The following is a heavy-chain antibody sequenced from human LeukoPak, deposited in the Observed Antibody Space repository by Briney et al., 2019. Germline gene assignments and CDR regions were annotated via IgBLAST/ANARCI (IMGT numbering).Heavy chain of an antibody. CDR3: ARLKVAMVRGAPYFDY. V-gene: IGHV4-39*01. D-gene: IGHD3-10*01. CDR1: GGAINNDDYY. Sequence: SETLSLTCTVTGGAINNDDYYWSWIREPPGKGLEWIGINSYSGSTLYSPSLSSRVSISVDTSKNQFSLRLTSVTAADTALYYCARLKVAMVRGAPYFDYWGEGALVTVSS. J-gene: IGHJ4*02. CDR2: NSYSGST.